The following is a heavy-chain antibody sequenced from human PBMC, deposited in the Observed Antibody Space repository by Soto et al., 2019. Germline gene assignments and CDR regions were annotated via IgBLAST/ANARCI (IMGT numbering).Heavy chain of an antibody. J-gene: IGHJ6*03. V-gene: IGHV3-23*01. Sequence: GGSLRLSCAASGFTFSSYAMSWVRQAPGKELEWVSAISGSGGSTYYADSVKGRFTISRENSKNTLYLQMNSLRAEDTAVYYCAKSIGGYQLPRESYYYYYMDVWGKGTTVTVSS. CDR2: ISGSGGST. CDR3: AKSIGGYQLPRESYYYYYMDV. D-gene: IGHD2-2*01. CDR1: GFTFSSYA.